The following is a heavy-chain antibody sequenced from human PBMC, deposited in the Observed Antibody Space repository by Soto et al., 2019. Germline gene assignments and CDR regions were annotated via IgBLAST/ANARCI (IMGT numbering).Heavy chain of an antibody. CDR1: GYTFTSYG. V-gene: IGHV1-18*01. Sequence: ASVKVSCKASGYTFTSYGISWVRQAPGQGLEWMGWISAYNGNTNYAQNLQGRVTMTTDTSTSTAFMELRSLRSDDTAVYYCARDAAVGLFDYWGQGTLVTVSS. CDR3: ARDAAVGLFDY. J-gene: IGHJ4*02. D-gene: IGHD1-26*01. CDR2: ISAYNGNT.